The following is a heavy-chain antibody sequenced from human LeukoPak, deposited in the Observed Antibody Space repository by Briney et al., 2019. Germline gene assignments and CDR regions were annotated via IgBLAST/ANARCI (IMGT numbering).Heavy chain of an antibody. D-gene: IGHD1-1*01. CDR1: GFTVSSNY. CDR3: ARDVFGEVQFDF. J-gene: IGHJ4*02. Sequence: GGSLRLSCAASGFTVSSNYMSWVRQAPGKGLEWVSVIYSGGSTYYADSVKGRFTISRDNSKNTLYLQMNSMRAEDTAVYYCARDVFGEVQFDFWGQGPLVTVSS. V-gene: IGHV3-66*02. CDR2: IYSGGST.